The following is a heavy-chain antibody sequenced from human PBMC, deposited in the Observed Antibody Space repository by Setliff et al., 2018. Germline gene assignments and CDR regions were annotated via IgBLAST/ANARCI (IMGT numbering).Heavy chain of an antibody. J-gene: IGHJ4*02. CDR1: GYTLTELS. CDR3: ASFLSNFSRPFDY. CDR2: FDPEDGET. Sequence: ASVKVSCKVSGYTLTELSMHWVRQAPGKGLEWMGGFDPEDGETIYAQKFQGRVTMTRNTSISTAYMELRSLSSEDTAIYFCASFLSNFSRPFDYWGQGSLVTVS. V-gene: IGHV1-24*01.